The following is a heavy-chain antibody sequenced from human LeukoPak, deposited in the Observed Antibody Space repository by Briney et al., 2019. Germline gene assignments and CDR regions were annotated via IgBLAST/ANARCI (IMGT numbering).Heavy chain of an antibody. J-gene: IGHJ5*02. D-gene: IGHD3-16*01. CDR3: ATENFGLGSPFDP. V-gene: IGHV1-24*01. Sequence: ASVKVSCKVAGYTLNEVSMHWVRQAPGKGLEWMGGFDPEDGERIYAQKFQGRVTMTEDTSTDTTYMKLSSLTSEDTAMYYCATENFGLGSPFDPWGQGTLVTVSS. CDR2: FDPEDGER. CDR1: GYTLNEVS.